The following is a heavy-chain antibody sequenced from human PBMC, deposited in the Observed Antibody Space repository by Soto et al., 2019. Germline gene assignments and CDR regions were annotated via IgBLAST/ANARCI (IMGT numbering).Heavy chain of an antibody. CDR3: ARGDYGDYVGGYYYGMDV. V-gene: IGHV4-59*01. J-gene: IGHJ6*02. Sequence: KTLYLTSTVPGGSISIKYRSWIRQPAGNLLGLNGYIYYSGKTNYNTSIKSRVTISVDTSKNQFYLKLSSVTVADTAVYYCARGDYGDYVGGYYYGMDVWGQGTTVTVSS. CDR2: IYYSGKT. D-gene: IGHD4-17*01. CDR1: GGSISIKY.